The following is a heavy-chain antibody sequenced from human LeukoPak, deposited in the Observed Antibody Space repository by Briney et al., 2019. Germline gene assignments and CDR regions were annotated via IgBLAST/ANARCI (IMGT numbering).Heavy chain of an antibody. V-gene: IGHV1-2*06. D-gene: IGHD3-22*01. CDR2: INPNSGGT. CDR3: ARSSGVVITTWFDY. Sequence: EASVKVSCKASGYTFTGYYMHWVRQAPGQGLEWMGRINPNSGGTNYAQKFQGRVTMTRDTSISTAYMELSRLRSDDTAVYYCARSSGVVITTWFDYWGQGTLVTVSS. CDR1: GYTFTGYY. J-gene: IGHJ4*02.